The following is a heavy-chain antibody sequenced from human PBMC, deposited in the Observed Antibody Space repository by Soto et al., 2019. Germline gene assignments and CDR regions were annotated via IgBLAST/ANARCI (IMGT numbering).Heavy chain of an antibody. D-gene: IGHD1-26*01. CDR1: GFTFSSYG. CDR3: AKVRETWARRYYYYYGMDV. V-gene: IGHV3-30*18. J-gene: IGHJ6*02. CDR2: ISYDGSNK. Sequence: QVQLVESGGGVVQPGRSLRLSCAASGFTFSSYGMHWVRQAPGKGLEWVAVISYDGSNKYYADSVKGRFTISRDNSKNTLYLQMNSLRAEDTAVYYCAKVRETWARRYYYYYGMDVWGQGTTVTVSS.